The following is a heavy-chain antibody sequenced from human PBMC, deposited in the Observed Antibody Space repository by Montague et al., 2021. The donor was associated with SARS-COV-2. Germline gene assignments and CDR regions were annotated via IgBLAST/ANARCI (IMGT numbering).Heavy chain of an antibody. J-gene: IGHJ4*02. V-gene: IGHV6-1*01. CDR3: ARDSEYSTDY. CDR1: GDSVSSNTVA. D-gene: IGHD6-6*01. CDR2: TYYRSKWYN. Sequence: CAISGDSVSSNTVAWNWFRQSPSRGLEWLGRTYYRSKWYNDYAVSMQSRVTINPDTSKNQFSLHVNSVTPEDTAVYYCARDSEYSTDYWGQGPLVTVSS.